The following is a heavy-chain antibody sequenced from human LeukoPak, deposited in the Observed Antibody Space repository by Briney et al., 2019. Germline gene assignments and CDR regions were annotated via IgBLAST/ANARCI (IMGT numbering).Heavy chain of an antibody. D-gene: IGHD2-2*01. CDR1: GFTFSRYW. CDR2: IDPSSTYI. CDR3: ARAPTVLVGYCSSSSCQADY. V-gene: IGHV3-21*01. Sequence: GGSLRLSCAASGFTFSRYWMNWVRQAPGKGLEWVSAIDPSSTYIYYADSVKGRFTISRDNAENSLYLQMNSLRVEDTAVYYCARAPTVLVGYCSSSSCQADYWGQGTLVTVSS. J-gene: IGHJ4*02.